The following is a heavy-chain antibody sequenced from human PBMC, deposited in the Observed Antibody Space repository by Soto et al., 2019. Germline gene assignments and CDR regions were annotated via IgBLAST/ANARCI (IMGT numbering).Heavy chain of an antibody. CDR2: ISWNSGSI. V-gene: IGHV3-9*01. D-gene: IGHD4-17*01. CDR1: GFTFDDYA. Sequence: EVQLVESGGGLVQPGRSLRLSCAASGFTFDDYAMHWVRQAPGKGLEWVSGISWNSGSIGYADSVKGRFTISRDNAENALYLQMNSLRSEDTALYYCAKTPTVTTAFDYWGQGTLVTVSS. J-gene: IGHJ4*02. CDR3: AKTPTVTTAFDY.